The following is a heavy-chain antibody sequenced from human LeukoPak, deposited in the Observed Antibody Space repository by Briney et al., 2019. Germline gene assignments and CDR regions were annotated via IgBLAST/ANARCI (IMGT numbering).Heavy chain of an antibody. CDR2: HHYSGGT. J-gene: IGHJ6*03. Sequence: SETLSLTCSVSGAPITNYYWSWIRQSPGKGLEWIVYHHYSGGTNYKTSLKSRVTISIDTTRNQFSLTVTSVTAADMAVYYCARAPNYYYMDVWGKGTTVTVSS. CDR1: GAPITNYY. V-gene: IGHV4-59*01. CDR3: ARAPNYYYMDV. D-gene: IGHD2-8*01.